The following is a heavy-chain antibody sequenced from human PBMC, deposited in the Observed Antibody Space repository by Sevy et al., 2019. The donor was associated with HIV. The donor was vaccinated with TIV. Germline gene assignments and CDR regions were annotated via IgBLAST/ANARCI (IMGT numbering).Heavy chain of an antibody. J-gene: IGHJ3*02. Sequence: SETLSLTCTVSGGSISRGGYYWSWIRQHPGKGLEWIGYIYYSGSTYYNPSLKSRVTISVDTSKNQFSLKLSSVTAADTAVYYCARSGGYCSSTSCYERRGAFDIWGQGTMVTVSS. CDR3: ARSGGYCSSTSCYERRGAFDI. V-gene: IGHV4-31*03. D-gene: IGHD2-2*01. CDR1: GGSISRGGYY. CDR2: IYYSGST.